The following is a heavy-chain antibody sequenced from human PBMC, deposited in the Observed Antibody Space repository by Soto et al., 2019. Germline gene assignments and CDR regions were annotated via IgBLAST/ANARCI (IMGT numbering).Heavy chain of an antibody. CDR2: IYSSGST. Sequence: SETLSLTCAVSSGSISSNSYYWGWIRQPPGKGLEWIGSIYSSGSTYYNPSLKSRVTISVDTSENQFSLKLSSVTAADTAVYYCARSSLSWKYFFDYWGQGTLVTVSS. D-gene: IGHD1-1*01. J-gene: IGHJ4*02. V-gene: IGHV4-39*01. CDR1: SGSISSNSYY. CDR3: ARSSLSWKYFFDY.